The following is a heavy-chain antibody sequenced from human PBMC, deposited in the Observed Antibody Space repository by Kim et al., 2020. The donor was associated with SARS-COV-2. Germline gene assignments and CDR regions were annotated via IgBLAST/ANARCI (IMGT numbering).Heavy chain of an antibody. CDR3: AKDVRTEAAAFDY. CDR2: ISYDGNNK. J-gene: IGHJ4*02. Sequence: GGSLRLSCAASGFTFSSYGMHWVRQAPGKGLEWVAVISYDGNNKYYGDSVKGRFTISRDNSKNTLFLQMNSLRGEDTAVYYCAKDVRTEAAAFDYWGQGT. D-gene: IGHD6-13*01. V-gene: IGHV3-30*18. CDR1: GFTFSSYG.